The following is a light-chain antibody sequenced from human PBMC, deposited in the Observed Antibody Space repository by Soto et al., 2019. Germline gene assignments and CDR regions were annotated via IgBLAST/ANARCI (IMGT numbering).Light chain of an antibody. CDR3: CSYGGSYTWV. CDR2: DVS. J-gene: IGLJ7*01. Sequence: QAALTQARSVSGSPGQSVTISCTGTSGDVGGYNFVSRYQQHPGNAPQLMIFDVSQRHSGVPDRFSGSKSGNTASLTICGLQAWDEADYYCCSYGGSYTWVFGGGTQRTVL. CDR1: SGDVGGYNF. V-gene: IGLV2-11*01.